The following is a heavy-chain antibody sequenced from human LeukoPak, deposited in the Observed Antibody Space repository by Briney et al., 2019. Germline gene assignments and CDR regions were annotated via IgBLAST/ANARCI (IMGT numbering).Heavy chain of an antibody. J-gene: IGHJ2*01. CDR2: IHYSGST. CDR1: GGSFSSGNYY. V-gene: IGHV4-61*01. Sequence: SETLSLTCTVSGGSFSSGNYYWSWIRQPPGKGLEWIGYIHYSGSTNYNPSLKSRVTISVDTSKNQFSLKLTSVTAADTAVYYCARGVGAVYWYFDLWGRGTLVTVSS. CDR3: ARGVGAVYWYFDL. D-gene: IGHD1-26*01.